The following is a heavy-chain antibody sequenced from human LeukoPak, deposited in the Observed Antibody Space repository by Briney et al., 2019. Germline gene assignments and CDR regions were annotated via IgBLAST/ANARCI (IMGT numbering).Heavy chain of an antibody. CDR2: IIPIFGTA. CDR1: GGTFSSYA. Sequence: RASVKVSCKASGGTFSSYAISWVRQAPGQGLEWMGRIIPIFGTANYAQRFQGRVTITTDESTSTAYMELSSLRSEDTAVYYCASRDGYNSVADYWGQGTLVTVSS. D-gene: IGHD5-24*01. J-gene: IGHJ4*02. CDR3: ASRDGYNSVADY. V-gene: IGHV1-69*05.